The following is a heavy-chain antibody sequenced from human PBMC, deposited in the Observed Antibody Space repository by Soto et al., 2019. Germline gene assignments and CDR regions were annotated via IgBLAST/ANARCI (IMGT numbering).Heavy chain of an antibody. CDR3: AKDPGHGLLWFGEYTATGFDY. Sequence: GGSLRLSCAASGFTVSSNFMSWVRQAPGKGLEWVSIIYSDGSTYYADSVKGRFTISRDNSKNTLYLQMNSLRAEDTAVYYCAKDPGHGLLWFGEYTATGFDYWGQGTLVTVSS. J-gene: IGHJ4*02. V-gene: IGHV3-66*01. D-gene: IGHD3-10*01. CDR1: GFTVSSNF. CDR2: IYSDGST.